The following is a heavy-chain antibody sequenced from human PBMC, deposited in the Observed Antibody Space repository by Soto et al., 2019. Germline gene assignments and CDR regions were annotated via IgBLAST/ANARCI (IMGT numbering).Heavy chain of an antibody. V-gene: IGHV4-39*01. CDR1: GGSISTSSYY. Sequence: QLQLQESGPGLVKPSETLSLTCTVSGGSISTSSYYWGWIRQTPGKGLEWMGNIYYGGTTYYNPSLKSRVTISVDTSKNQFSLKLSSVTAADTAMYCCARQYYHGWGRQIEYWGQGTLITVSS. CDR2: IYYGGTT. J-gene: IGHJ4*02. D-gene: IGHD3-10*01. CDR3: ARQYYHGWGRQIEY.